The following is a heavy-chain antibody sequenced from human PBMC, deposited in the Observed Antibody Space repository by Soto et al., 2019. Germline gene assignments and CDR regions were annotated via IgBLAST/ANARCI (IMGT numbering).Heavy chain of an antibody. V-gene: IGHV3-53*01. CDR2: ISDDGRT. CDR3: SRDHSSGGYDY. J-gene: IGHJ4*02. CDR1: GFSVDNIF. Sequence: HPGGSLRLSCVASGFSVDNIFMSWVRQAPGKGLQWVSTISDDGRTYYADSVKGRFSLSRDKSRNTLYLQMNRLRVEDTAVYYCSRDHSSGGYDYRGQGSLVTVYS. D-gene: IGHD2-8*02.